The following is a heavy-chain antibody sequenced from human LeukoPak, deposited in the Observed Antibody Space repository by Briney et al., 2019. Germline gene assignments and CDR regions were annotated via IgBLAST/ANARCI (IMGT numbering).Heavy chain of an antibody. CDR2: ISSSGSTI. V-gene: IGHV3-11*01. Sequence: PGGSLRLSCAASGFTFSDYYMSWIRQAPGKGLEWVSYISSSGSTIYYADSVKGRFTISRDNAKNSLYLQMNSLRAEDTAVYYCASVPDSGYDPRGYWGQGTLVTVSS. CDR1: GFTFSDYY. CDR3: ASVPDSGYDPRGY. D-gene: IGHD5-12*01. J-gene: IGHJ4*02.